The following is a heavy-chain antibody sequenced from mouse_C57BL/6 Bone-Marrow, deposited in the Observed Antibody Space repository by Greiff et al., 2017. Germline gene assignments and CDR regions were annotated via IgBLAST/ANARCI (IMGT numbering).Heavy chain of an antibody. D-gene: IGHD1-1*01. V-gene: IGHV5-2*01. J-gene: IGHJ1*03. CDR1: EYEFPSHD. Sequence: EVKLVESGGGLVQPGESLKLSCESNEYEFPSHDMSWVRQTPEKRLELVAAINSDGGSTYYPDTMERRFIISRDNTKKTLYLQMSSLRSEDTALYYCARQFYYYGSSWYFDVWGTGTTVTVSS. CDR2: INSDGGST. CDR3: ARQFYYYGSSWYFDV.